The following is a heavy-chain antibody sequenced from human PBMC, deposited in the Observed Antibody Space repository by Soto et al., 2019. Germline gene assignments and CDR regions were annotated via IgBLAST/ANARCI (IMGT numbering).Heavy chain of an antibody. V-gene: IGHV3-21*01. CDR2: ISSSSSYI. CDR1: GFTFSSYS. Sequence: EVQLVESGGGLVKPGGSLRLSCAASGFTFSSYSMNWVRQAPGKGLEWVSSISSSSSYIYYADSVKGRFTISRDNAKNSLYLQMNSLRAEDTAVYYCARDLCSSWVPYYDYYGMDVWGQGTTVTVSS. D-gene: IGHD6-13*01. J-gene: IGHJ6*02. CDR3: ARDLCSSWVPYYDYYGMDV.